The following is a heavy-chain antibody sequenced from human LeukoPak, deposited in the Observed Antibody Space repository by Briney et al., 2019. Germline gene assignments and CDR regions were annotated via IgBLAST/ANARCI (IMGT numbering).Heavy chain of an antibody. CDR3: ARGQLPGNY. V-gene: IGHV3-7*05. CDR1: GFTFSRGW. D-gene: IGHD2-2*01. Sequence: GGSLRLSCVGSGFTFSRGWMIWVRQAPGKGLEWVANINQDGSEKYYVDSVKGRFTISRDNAKNSLYLQVNSLRAEDTAMYYCARGQLPGNYWGQGTLVTVSS. CDR2: INQDGSEK. J-gene: IGHJ4*02.